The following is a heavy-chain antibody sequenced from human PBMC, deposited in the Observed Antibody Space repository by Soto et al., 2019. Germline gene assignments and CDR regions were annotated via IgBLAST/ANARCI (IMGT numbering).Heavy chain of an antibody. CDR3: ARDLSSSSTNYFDS. CDR2: ISSSSSYT. Sequence: ACAAAGFTFSDYYMSCIRQAPGKGLEWLSYISSSSSYTNYADSVKGRFTISRDNAKNSLFLQMNSLRADDTAVYYCARDLSSSSTNYFDSWGQGTLVTVP. V-gene: IGHV3-11*06. J-gene: IGHJ4*02. CDR1: GFTFSDYY.